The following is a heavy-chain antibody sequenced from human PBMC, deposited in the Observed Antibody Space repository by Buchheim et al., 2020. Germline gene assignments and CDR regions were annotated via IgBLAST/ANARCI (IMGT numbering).Heavy chain of an antibody. CDR2: IYTDGSRT. J-gene: IGHJ4*02. D-gene: IGHD3/OR15-3a*01. CDR1: GFSFNSYW. CDR3: ARGCRDDFCEDS. Sequence: EVQLVESGGGLVQPGGSLRLSCAASGFSFNSYWMHWVRQAPGKGLVWVSRIYTDGSRTNYADSVKGRFSIYRDNAQNTLYLQMNSLRDEDTAVYYCARGCRDDFCEDSWGQGTL. V-gene: IGHV3-74*01.